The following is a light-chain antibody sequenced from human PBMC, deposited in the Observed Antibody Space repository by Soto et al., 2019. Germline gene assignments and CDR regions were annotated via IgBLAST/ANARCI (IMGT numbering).Light chain of an antibody. CDR3: QQYTKYPLT. J-gene: IGKJ4*01. CDR2: KAS. Sequence: DIQMTQSPSTLSASVGDRVTITCRASQSISSWLAWYQQKSGKAPKLLIHKASSLESWVPSRFSGSGSGTEFNLTISSLQPDDFATYYCQQYTKYPLTFGGGTNVEIK. CDR1: QSISSW. V-gene: IGKV1-5*03.